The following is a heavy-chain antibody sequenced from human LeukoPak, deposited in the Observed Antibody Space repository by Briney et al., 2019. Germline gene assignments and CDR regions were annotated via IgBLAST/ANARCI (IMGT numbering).Heavy chain of an antibody. J-gene: IGHJ4*02. CDR2: IIPIFGTA. CDR3: AREAVAGTSVDH. Sequence: SVNVTCKASGGTFSTYSISWVRQAPGQGLEWVGGIIPIFGTANYAQKFQGRVTLTADKSTSTAYMQLSSLRSEDTAVYYCAREAVAGTSVDHWGQGTLVTVSS. D-gene: IGHD6-19*01. CDR1: GGTFSTYS. V-gene: IGHV1-69*06.